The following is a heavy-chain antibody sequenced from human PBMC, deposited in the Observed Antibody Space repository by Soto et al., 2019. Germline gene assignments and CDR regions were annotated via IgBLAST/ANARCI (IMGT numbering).Heavy chain of an antibody. CDR3: ARDRVAALGYYYYYGMDV. D-gene: IGHD6-13*01. CDR1: GYSFTGYY. V-gene: IGHV1-2*02. Sequence: ASVKVSCKASGYSFTGYYMHWVRQAPGQGLEWMGWINPNSGGTNYAQKFQGRVTMTRDTSISTAYMELSRLRSDDTAVYYCARDRVAALGYYYYYGMDVWGQGTTVTVSS. J-gene: IGHJ6*02. CDR2: INPNSGGT.